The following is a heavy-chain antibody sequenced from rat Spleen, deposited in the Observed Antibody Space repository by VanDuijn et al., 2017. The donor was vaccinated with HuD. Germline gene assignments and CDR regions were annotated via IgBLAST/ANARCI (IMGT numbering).Heavy chain of an antibody. CDR1: GITFSNYA. Sequence: EVQLVESGGGLVQPGGTLKLSCAASGITFSNYAMAWVRQAPTKGLEWVATINFDGSSTYYRDSVRGRFSISRDNARSTLYLQMDNLRSEDTATYHCTTVHDNWFAYWGQGTLVTVSS. V-gene: IGHV5-29*01. CDR3: TTVHDNWFAY. CDR2: INFDGSST. J-gene: IGHJ3*01.